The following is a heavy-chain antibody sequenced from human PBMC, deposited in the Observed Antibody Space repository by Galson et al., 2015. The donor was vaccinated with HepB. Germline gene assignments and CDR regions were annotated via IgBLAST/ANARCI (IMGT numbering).Heavy chain of an antibody. Sequence: SLRLFCAASGFTFSSYAMHWVRQAPGKGLEWVSVIYSGGSTYYADSVKGRFTISRDNSKNTLYLQMNSLRAEDTAVYYCARGPGDAFDIWGQGTTVTVSS. V-gene: IGHV3-66*02. J-gene: IGHJ3*02. CDR1: GFTFSSYA. CDR2: IYSGGST. CDR3: ARGPGDAFDI.